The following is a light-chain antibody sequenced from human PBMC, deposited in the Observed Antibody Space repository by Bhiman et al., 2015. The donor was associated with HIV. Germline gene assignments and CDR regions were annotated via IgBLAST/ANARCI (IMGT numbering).Light chain of an antibody. CDR3: QAWDGSTEV. CDR2: QDN. Sequence: SYELTQPPSVSVSPGQTATITCSGDKLGDKYVCWYQQKPGQSPVVVIYQDNKRPSGIPERFSGSNSGNTATLTISGTQAMDEADYYCQAWDGSTEVFGTGTKVTVL. V-gene: IGLV3-1*01. J-gene: IGLJ1*01. CDR1: KLGDKY.